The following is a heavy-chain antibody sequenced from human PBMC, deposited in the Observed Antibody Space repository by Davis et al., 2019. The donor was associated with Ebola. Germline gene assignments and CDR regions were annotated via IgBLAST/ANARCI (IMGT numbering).Heavy chain of an antibody. V-gene: IGHV3-23*01. CDR3: AKDLPGYSSGSYAFDI. J-gene: IGHJ3*02. CDR2: ISASGGAT. Sequence: GESLKISCAASGFTFRTCAMSWVRHAPGKGLEWVSAISASGGATYYADSVRGRFTISRDNSKNTLYLQMNSLRGEDTAIYFCAKDLPGYSSGSYAFDIWGQGTMVTVSS. CDR1: GFTFRTCA. D-gene: IGHD6-25*01.